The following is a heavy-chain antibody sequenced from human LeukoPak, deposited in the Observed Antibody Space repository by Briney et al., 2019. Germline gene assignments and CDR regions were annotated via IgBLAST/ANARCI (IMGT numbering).Heavy chain of an antibody. Sequence: SETLSLTSTVSGGSISSDYWSWTRQPAGKGREWIGRIYTTGSTNYNPSLKSRATMSVDTSKNQFFLKLSSVTAADTAVYYCARDVKSRRRQWFGELSVYYYYYRDVWGKGTTVTISS. D-gene: IGHD3-10*01. CDR1: GGSISSDY. V-gene: IGHV4-4*07. CDR3: ARDVKSRRRQWFGELSVYYYYYRDV. CDR2: IYTTGST. J-gene: IGHJ6*03.